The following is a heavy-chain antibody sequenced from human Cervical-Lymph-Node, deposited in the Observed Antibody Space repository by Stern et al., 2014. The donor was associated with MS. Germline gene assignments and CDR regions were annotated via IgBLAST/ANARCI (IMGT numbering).Heavy chain of an antibody. V-gene: IGHV5-51*03. D-gene: IGHD2-15*01. CDR1: GYYFATYS. CDR3: ARRGTQGVVDV. Sequence: EVQLLESGAEVKKPGESLKISCKGSGYYFATYSIGWVRQMPGKGLEWMGIIYPGDSDTTYSPSFQGQVTISADKSISTAYLQWSSLKASDTAMYYCARRGTQGVVDVWGQGTTVTVSS. J-gene: IGHJ6*02. CDR2: IYPGDSDT.